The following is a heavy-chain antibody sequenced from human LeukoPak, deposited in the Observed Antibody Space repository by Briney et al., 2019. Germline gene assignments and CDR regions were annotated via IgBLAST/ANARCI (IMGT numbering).Heavy chain of an antibody. V-gene: IGHV3-30*18. CDR1: GFTFSSYG. CDR3: AKDNSAFGDATGDY. Sequence: GGSLRLSCAASGFTFSSYGMHWVRQAPGKGLEWVALISYDGSNKYYADSVKGRFTISRDNSKNTLYLQMNSLRPEDTAVYYCAKDNSAFGDATGDYWGQGTLVTVSS. D-gene: IGHD3-10*01. CDR2: ISYDGSNK. J-gene: IGHJ4*02.